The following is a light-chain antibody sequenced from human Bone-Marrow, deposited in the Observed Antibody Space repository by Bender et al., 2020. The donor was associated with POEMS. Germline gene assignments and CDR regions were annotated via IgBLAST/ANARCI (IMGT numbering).Light chain of an antibody. CDR1: SSNIGAHA. V-gene: IGLV1-44*01. Sequence: QSVLTQPHSASGTPGQRVTISCSGGSSNIGAHAVNWYQHLPGTAPKLLIYSSHRRPSEVPDRFSGSRSGTSASLAISELQSADEADYYCAVWDDSLDGWVFGEGTKLTVL. J-gene: IGLJ3*02. CDR2: SSH. CDR3: AVWDDSLDGWV.